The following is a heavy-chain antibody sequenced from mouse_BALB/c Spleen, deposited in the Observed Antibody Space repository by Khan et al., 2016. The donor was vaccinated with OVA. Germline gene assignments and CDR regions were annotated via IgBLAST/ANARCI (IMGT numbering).Heavy chain of an antibody. CDR2: ILPGSGSR. J-gene: IGHJ2*01. Sequence: VQLVESGAELMKPGASVKISCKATGYTFSGYWLEWVNQRPGHGLEWIGEILPGSGSRNYNEKFKGKATFTADISSKTTYMQLSSLTSEDSAVYYCARVNYGSRDYFDYWGQGTTLTVSS. CDR1: GYTFSGYW. CDR3: ARVNYGSRDYFDY. D-gene: IGHD1-1*01. V-gene: IGHV1-9*01.